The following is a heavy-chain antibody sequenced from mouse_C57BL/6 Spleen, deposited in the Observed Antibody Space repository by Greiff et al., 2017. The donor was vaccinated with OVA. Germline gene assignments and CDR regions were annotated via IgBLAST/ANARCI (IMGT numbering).Heavy chain of an antibody. D-gene: IGHD2-1*01. V-gene: IGHV2-5*01. CDR1: GFSLTSYG. Sequence: QVQLQQSGPGLVQPSQSLSITCTVSGFSLTSYGVHWVRQSPGKGLEWLGVIWRGGSTDYNAAFMSRLSITKDNSKSKVFFKMNSLQADDTAIYYCALIYYGPGLAGTEYAMDYWGQGTSVTVSS. CDR2: IWRGGST. J-gene: IGHJ4*01. CDR3: ALIYYGPGLAGTEYAMDY.